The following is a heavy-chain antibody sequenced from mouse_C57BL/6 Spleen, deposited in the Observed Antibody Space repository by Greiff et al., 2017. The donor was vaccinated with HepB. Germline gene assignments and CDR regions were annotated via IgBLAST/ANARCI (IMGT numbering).Heavy chain of an antibody. CDR3: ASDGNYGYAMDY. V-gene: IGHV7-3*01. CDR1: GFTFTDYY. Sequence: EVQGVESGGGLVQPGGSLSLSCAASGFTFTDYYMSWVRQPPGKALEWLGFIRNKANGYTTEYSASVKGRFTISRDNSQSILYLQMNALRAEDSATYYCASDGNYGYAMDYWGQGTSVTVSS. CDR2: IRNKANGYTT. D-gene: IGHD2-1*01. J-gene: IGHJ4*01.